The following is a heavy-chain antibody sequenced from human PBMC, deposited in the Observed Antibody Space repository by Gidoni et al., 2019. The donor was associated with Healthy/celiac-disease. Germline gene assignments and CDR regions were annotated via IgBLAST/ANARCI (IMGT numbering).Heavy chain of an antibody. D-gene: IGHD3-9*01. CDR3: ASPISNRDAFDI. V-gene: IGHV3-11*06. Sequence: QVQLVESGGGLVKPGGSLRLACAASGFTFSDYYMSWIRQAPGKGLEWVSYISSSSSYTNYADSVKGRFTISRDNAKNSLYLQMNSLRAEDTAVYYCASPISNRDAFDIWGQGTMVTVSS. J-gene: IGHJ3*02. CDR1: GFTFSDYY. CDR2: ISSSSSYT.